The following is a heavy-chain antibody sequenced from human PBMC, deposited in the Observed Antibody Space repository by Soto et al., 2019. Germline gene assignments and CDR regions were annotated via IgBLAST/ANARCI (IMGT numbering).Heavy chain of an antibody. J-gene: IGHJ6*02. CDR3: ERDLGRTAAGYYYYYAMDV. Sequence: GALLVTCTASGFTFSNYWMNWVRQAPGKGLEWVANIKQDGSEKYFVDSVKGRFTISRDNAKNSLYLQMNSLRAEDTAVYYCERDLGRTAAGYYYYYAMDVWGQGTTVTVSS. D-gene: IGHD2-2*01. V-gene: IGHV3-7*01. CDR2: IKQDGSEK. CDR1: GFTFSNYW.